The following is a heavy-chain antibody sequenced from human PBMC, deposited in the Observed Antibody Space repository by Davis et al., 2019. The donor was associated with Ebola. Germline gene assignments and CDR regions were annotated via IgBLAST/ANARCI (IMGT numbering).Heavy chain of an antibody. V-gene: IGHV1-3*01. D-gene: IGHD3-16*01. CDR3: ARRRFGLGWFDP. Sequence: ASVKVSCKASGYTFTSYAMHWVRQAPGQRLEWMGWINAGNGNTKYSQKFQGRVTMTRNTSISTAYMELSSLRSEDTAVYYCARRRFGLGWFDPWGQGTLVTVSS. CDR2: INAGNGNT. CDR1: GYTFTSYA. J-gene: IGHJ5*02.